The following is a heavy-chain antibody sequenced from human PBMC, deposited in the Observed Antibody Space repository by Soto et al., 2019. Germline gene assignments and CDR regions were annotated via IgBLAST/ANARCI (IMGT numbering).Heavy chain of an antibody. CDR2: TRNKANRYTT. CDR1: GFNLGDNY. V-gene: IGHV3-72*01. J-gene: IGHJ4*02. CDR3: VRTSDYGSGTWNFDF. Sequence: GRFQRHPYAVFGFNLGDNYVDWVRQATRKGLEWVGRTRNKANRYTTEYAASVKGRFTVSRDELMNSLHLQMNSLKTEDTAVYYCVRTSDYGSGTWNFDFWGQGTVVTVSS. D-gene: IGHD3-10*01.